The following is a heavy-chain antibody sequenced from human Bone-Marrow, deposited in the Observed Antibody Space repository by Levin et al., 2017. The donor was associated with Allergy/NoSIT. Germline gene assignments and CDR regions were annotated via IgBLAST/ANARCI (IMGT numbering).Heavy chain of an antibody. CDR1: GYTFTDYY. CDR3: ARDGAFDI. Sequence: ASVKVSCRASGYTFTDYYMHWVRQAPGQGLEWMGWINPNSGGTNFAQKFQDRVTLTRDTSISTAYMELTRLKSDDTAVYYCARDGAFDIWGQGTMVTVSS. J-gene: IGHJ3*02. CDR2: INPNSGGT. V-gene: IGHV1-2*02.